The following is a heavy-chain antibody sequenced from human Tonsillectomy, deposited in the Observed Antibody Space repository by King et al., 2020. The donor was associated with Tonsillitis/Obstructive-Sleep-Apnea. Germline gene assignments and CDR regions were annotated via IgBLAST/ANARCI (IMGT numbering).Heavy chain of an antibody. D-gene: IGHD3-22*01. CDR1: GFTFDDYT. CDR3: AKVMITMIVVGVFDY. Sequence: VQLVESGGVVVQPGGSLRLSCAASGFTFDDYTMHWVRQAPGKGLEWVSLISWDGGSTYYADSVKGRFTISRDNSKNSLYLQMNSLRTEDTALYYCAKVMITMIVVGVFDYWGQGTLVTVSS. J-gene: IGHJ4*02. CDR2: ISWDGGST. V-gene: IGHV3-43*01.